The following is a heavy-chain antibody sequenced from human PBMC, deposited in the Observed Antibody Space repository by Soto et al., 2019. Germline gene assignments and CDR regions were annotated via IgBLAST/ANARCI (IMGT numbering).Heavy chain of an antibody. CDR2: ISYGGSNR. D-gene: IGHD1-26*01. CDR1: GFTFRNYH. CDR3: AQLLGGSYAFEI. V-gene: IGHV3-30-3*01. J-gene: IGHJ3*02. Sequence: GGSLRLSCAASGFTFRNYHMNWVRQAPDKGLEWVAVISYGGSNRDYADSVRGRFTISRDNSKNTLYLQMNSLRPEDTAVYYCAQLLGGSYAFEIWGQGTMVTVSS.